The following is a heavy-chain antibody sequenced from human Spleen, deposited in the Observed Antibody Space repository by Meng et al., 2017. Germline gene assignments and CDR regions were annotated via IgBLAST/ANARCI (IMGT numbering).Heavy chain of an antibody. J-gene: IGHJ4*02. Sequence: GGSLRPSGAAPGFTFSSYNMHWVRQTPGEGLVWVSRINTDASITTYADSVKGRFTISRDDAKNTVYLQMNSLRAEDTAVYYCARDADWVIFDHWGQGTLVTVSS. CDR1: GFTFSSYN. D-gene: IGHD3-9*01. CDR2: INTDASIT. V-gene: IGHV3-74*03. CDR3: ARDADWVIFDH.